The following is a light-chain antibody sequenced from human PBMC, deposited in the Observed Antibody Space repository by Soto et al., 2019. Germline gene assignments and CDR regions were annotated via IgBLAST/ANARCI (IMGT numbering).Light chain of an antibody. Sequence: QSALTQPASVSGSPGQSITISCTGTSSDVGGYNYVSWYQQHPGKAPKLMIYDVSNRPSGVSNRFSGSKSGNTASLTISGLQAEGEADYYCKSYTSRFYVFGTGTKLTVL. CDR3: KSYTSRFYV. V-gene: IGLV2-14*01. CDR2: DVS. J-gene: IGLJ1*01. CDR1: SSDVGGYNY.